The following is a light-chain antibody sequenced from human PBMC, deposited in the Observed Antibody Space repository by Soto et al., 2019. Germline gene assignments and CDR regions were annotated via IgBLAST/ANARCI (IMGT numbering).Light chain of an antibody. V-gene: IGKV1-5*03. CDR1: QTISSW. CDR2: KAS. J-gene: IGKJ5*01. CDR3: QQRSDWPPT. Sequence: DIQMTQSPSTLSGTVGDRVTITCRASQTISSWLAWYQQKPGKAPKLLIYKASTLKSGVPSRFSGSGSGTEFTLTISSLQPEDFAVYFCQQRSDWPPTFGQGTRLAIK.